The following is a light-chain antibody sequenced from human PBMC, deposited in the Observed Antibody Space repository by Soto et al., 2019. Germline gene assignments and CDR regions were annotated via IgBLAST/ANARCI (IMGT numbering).Light chain of an antibody. J-gene: IGKJ4*01. CDR2: DAS. CDR3: QQRYDWPLT. CDR1: QTVGRT. V-gene: IGKV3-11*01. Sequence: EIVLTQSPATLSLSPGERATLSCRARQTVGRTLAWYQQKRGQAPRLLINDASNRAPGIPGRFSGSGSGTDFTLTISSLEPEDFAVYYCQQRYDWPLTFGGGTKVEIK.